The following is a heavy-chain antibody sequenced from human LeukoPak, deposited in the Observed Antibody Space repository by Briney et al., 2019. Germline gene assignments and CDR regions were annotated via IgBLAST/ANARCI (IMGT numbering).Heavy chain of an antibody. CDR3: ARGIRAKDPTLSL. V-gene: IGHV3-48*01. D-gene: IGHD3-16*02. J-gene: IGHJ4*02. CDR1: GFTFSSFS. CDR2: ITLSSSVI. Sequence: GSLRLSCAASGFTFSSFSMSWVRQSPGKGLEWVSYITLSSSVIYYADSVRGRFTISRDNAKNSLYLQMNSLRAEDTAVYYCARGIRAKDPTLSLWGQGTLVTVSS.